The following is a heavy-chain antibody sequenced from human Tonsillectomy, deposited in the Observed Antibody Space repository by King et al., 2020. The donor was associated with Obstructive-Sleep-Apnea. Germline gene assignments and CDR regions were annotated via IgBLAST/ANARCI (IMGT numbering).Heavy chain of an antibody. Sequence: VQLLESGGGLVQPGGSLRLSCAASGFTFSSYAMSWVRQAPGKGLEWVSTISGSGGNTYYADSVKGRFTVSRDNSKNTLYLQMNSLRAEDMAVYYCAKDSPSAYHDYWGQGTLVTVSS. CDR1: GFTFSSYA. V-gene: IGHV3-23*01. CDR3: AKDSPSAYHDY. CDR2: ISGSGGNT. D-gene: IGHD3-3*01. J-gene: IGHJ4*02.